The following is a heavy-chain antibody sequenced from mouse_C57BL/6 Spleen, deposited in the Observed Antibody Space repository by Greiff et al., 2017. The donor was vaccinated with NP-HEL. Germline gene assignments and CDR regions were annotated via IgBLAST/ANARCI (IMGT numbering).Heavy chain of an antibody. V-gene: IGHV3-6*01. D-gene: IGHD2-4*01. CDR3: ARDGRLRRGGGHAMDY. Sequence: EVQLQESGPGLVKPSQSLSLTCSVTGYSITSGYYWNWIRQFPGNTLEWMGYISYDGSNNYNPSLKNRISITRDTSKNQFVLKLNSVTTEDTATYYCARDGRLRRGGGHAMDYWGQGTSVTVSS. CDR2: ISYDGSN. J-gene: IGHJ4*01. CDR1: GYSITSGYY.